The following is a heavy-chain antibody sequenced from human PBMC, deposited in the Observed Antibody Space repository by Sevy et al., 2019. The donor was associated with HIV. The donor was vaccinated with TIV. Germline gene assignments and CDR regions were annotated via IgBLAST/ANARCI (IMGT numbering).Heavy chain of an antibody. CDR2: ISTYSGET. D-gene: IGHD3-22*01. V-gene: IGHV1-18*01. Sequence: ASVKVSCKASGYTFTAYPIGWVRQAPRQGLEWMGWISTYSGETRDAQRFQGRATMTTDTSTSTAYLELRSLRSDDTAVYYCARDSDGSGHYYADYFDYWGQGALVTVSS. CDR1: GYTFTAYP. CDR3: ARDSDGSGHYYADYFDY. J-gene: IGHJ4*02.